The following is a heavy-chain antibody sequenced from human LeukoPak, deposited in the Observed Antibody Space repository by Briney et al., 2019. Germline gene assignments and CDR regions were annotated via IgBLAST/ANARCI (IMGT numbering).Heavy chain of an antibody. D-gene: IGHD3-3*01. Sequence: GGSLRLSCAASGYTFSSYAMSWVRQAPGKGLECASLISGSGGSTSYADSVKGRFTISRDNSKNTLYLQMSSLSAEDTAVYYCAKGGGFGGNIGGLDVWGQGTTVTVSS. V-gene: IGHV3-23*01. CDR2: ISGSGGST. J-gene: IGHJ6*02. CDR1: GYTFSSYA. CDR3: AKGGGFGGNIGGLDV.